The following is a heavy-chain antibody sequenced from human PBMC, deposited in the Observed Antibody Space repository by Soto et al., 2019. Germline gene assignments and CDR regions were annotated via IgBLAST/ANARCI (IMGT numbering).Heavy chain of an antibody. CDR2: ISGSGGST. Sequence: EVQVLESGGGLVQPGGSLRLSCAASGFTFSSYAMNWVRQAPGKGLEWVSGISGSGGSTYYADSVKGRFTISRDNPKNTLYLQINSLSAEDTAVYYCARRSSGWYFDYWGQGTLVTVSS. D-gene: IGHD6-19*01. CDR3: ARRSSGWYFDY. V-gene: IGHV3-23*01. CDR1: GFTFSSYA. J-gene: IGHJ4*02.